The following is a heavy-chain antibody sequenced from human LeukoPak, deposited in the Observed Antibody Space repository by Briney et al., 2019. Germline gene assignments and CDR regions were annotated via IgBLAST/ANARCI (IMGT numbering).Heavy chain of an antibody. J-gene: IGHJ4*02. Sequence: ASVKVSCKASGYSFTNYYIHWVRQVPGQGLEWMGNINPSGGSTTYAQRFQDRVLMTGDTSTSSVYMELSSLRSEDTAIYYCAREMPRTYYFDYWGQGTLVTAPS. CDR1: GYSFTNYY. CDR3: AREMPRTYYFDY. CDR2: INPSGGST. D-gene: IGHD1-14*01. V-gene: IGHV1-46*01.